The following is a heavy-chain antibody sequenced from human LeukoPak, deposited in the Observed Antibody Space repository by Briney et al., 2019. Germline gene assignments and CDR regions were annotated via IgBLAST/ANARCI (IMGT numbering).Heavy chain of an antibody. D-gene: IGHD5-24*01. J-gene: IGHJ4*02. V-gene: IGHV4-39*07. Sequence: MSSETLSLTCTVSGGSISSSSYYWGWIRQPPGKGLEWIGSIYYNGITNYSPSLKSRVTISVDTSKNHFSLKLTSVTTADTAVYYCARGAGGYNYRSDYWGQGTLVTVSS. CDR3: ARGAGGYNYRSDY. CDR2: IYYNGIT. CDR1: GGSISSSSYY.